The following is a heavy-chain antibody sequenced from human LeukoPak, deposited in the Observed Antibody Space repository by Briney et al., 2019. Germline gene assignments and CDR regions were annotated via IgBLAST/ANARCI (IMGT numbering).Heavy chain of an antibody. CDR2: INHSGST. Sequence: PSETLSLTCAVYGGSFSGYYWSWIRQPPGKGLEWIGVINHSGSTNYNPSLKSRVTISVDTSKNQFSLKLSSVTAADTAVYYCARMYSSGWCGYWGQGTLVTVSS. CDR1: GGSFSGYY. CDR3: ARMYSSGWCGY. D-gene: IGHD6-19*01. V-gene: IGHV4-34*01. J-gene: IGHJ4*02.